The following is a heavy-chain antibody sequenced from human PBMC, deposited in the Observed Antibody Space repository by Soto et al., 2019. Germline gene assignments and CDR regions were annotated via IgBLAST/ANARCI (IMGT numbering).Heavy chain of an antibody. D-gene: IGHD4-17*01. Sequence: WGSLRISCAASGFTFSSYGVPGVLQAQGKGLKWVAVISYDGSNKYYADSVKGRFAISRDNSKNTLYLQMNSLRAEDTAVYYCAKDPTTAEDNPQYYFDYWGQGTLVTVSS. J-gene: IGHJ4*02. CDR2: ISYDGSNK. V-gene: IGHV3-30*18. CDR3: AKDPTTAEDNPQYYFDY. CDR1: GFTFSSYG.